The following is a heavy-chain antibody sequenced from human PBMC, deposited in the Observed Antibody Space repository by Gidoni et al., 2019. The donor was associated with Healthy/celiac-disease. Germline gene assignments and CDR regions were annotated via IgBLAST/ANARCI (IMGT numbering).Heavy chain of an antibody. CDR1: GFTVSSYA. CDR2: ISGSGGST. CDR3: AKGESYYEGDWFDP. J-gene: IGHJ5*02. V-gene: IGHV3-23*01. D-gene: IGHD1-26*01. Sequence: EVQLLGSGGGLVQPGGSLRLSCAASGFTVSSYAMSWVRQAPGKGLEGVAAISGSGGSTYYADSVKGRFTISRDNSKNTLYLQMNSLRAEDTAVYYCAKGESYYEGDWFDPWGQGTLVTVSS.